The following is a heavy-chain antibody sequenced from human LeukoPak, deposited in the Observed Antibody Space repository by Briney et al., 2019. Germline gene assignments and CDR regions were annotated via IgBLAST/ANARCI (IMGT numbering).Heavy chain of an antibody. V-gene: IGHV3-7*01. Sequence: GGSLRLSCAASGFTFSSYWMSWVRQAPGKGLEWVANIKQDGSEKYYVDSVKGRFTISRDNAKNSLYLQMNSLRAEDTAVYYCAGEVPPQLQYYYYYYGMDVWGQGTTVTVSS. CDR1: GFTFSSYW. D-gene: IGHD6-6*01. J-gene: IGHJ6*02. CDR3: AGEVPPQLQYYYYYYGMDV. CDR2: IKQDGSEK.